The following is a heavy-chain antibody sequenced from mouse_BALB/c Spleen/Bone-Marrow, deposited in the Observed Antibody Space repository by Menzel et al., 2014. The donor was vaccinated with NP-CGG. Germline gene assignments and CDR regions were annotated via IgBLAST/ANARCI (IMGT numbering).Heavy chain of an antibody. CDR3: ARRDGSTYCYAMDY. J-gene: IGHJ4*01. CDR1: GYAFSNYW. D-gene: IGHD1-1*01. CDR2: IYPGDGDT. V-gene: IGHV1-80*01. Sequence: QVQLKESGAELVRPGSSVKISCKASGYAFSNYWMNWVKQRPGQGLEWIGQIYPGDGDTNYNGKFKGKATLTADKSSSTAYMQLSSLTSEDSAVYFCARRDGSTYCYAMDYWGQGTSVTVSS.